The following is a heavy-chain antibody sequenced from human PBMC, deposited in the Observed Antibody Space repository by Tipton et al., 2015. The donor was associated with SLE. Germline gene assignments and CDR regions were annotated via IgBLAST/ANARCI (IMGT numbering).Heavy chain of an antibody. CDR3: ARGVAVAGWRGWFDP. Sequence: GSLRLSCTVSGSSISSYCWNWIRQTPGKGLEWIGYIYYSGSSNYNPSLKSRVTISLDTSKKQLSLKLTSVTAADTAVYYCARGVAVAGWRGWFDPRGQGTLVTVSS. CDR1: GSSISSYC. CDR2: IYYSGSS. D-gene: IGHD6-19*01. J-gene: IGHJ5*02. V-gene: IGHV4-59*01.